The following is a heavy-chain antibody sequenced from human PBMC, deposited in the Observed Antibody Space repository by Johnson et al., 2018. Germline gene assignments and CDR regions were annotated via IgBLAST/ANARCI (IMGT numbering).Heavy chain of an antibody. CDR1: GFTFSNAW. D-gene: IGHD6-19*01. Sequence: VQLVECGGGLVQPGGSLGLSCAASGFTFSNAWMNWVRQAPGKGLEWVGRIKRKSDGGTTEYAASVKGRFTISRDVSKSIAYLQMNSLKTEDTAVYYCTSHLGCYERNAFDIWGQGTMVTVSS. V-gene: IGHV3-15*07. CDR3: TSHLGCYERNAFDI. J-gene: IGHJ3*02. CDR2: IKRKSDGGTT.